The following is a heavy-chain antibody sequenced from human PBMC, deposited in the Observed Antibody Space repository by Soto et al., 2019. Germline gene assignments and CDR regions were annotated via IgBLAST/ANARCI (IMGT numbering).Heavy chain of an antibody. CDR3: AKGGRQWLVTSDFNY. CDR2: VSHDGRNT. CDR1: GFTFSDYA. D-gene: IGHD6-19*01. J-gene: IGHJ4*02. V-gene: IGHV3-30*18. Sequence: VQLMESGGGVVQAGRSLRLSCAASGFTFSDYAMYWVRQAPGTGLEWVAVVSHDGRNTHYADSVKGRFTISRDSSKNTVSLEMTSLRAQDTAVYYCAKGGRQWLVTSDFNYWGQGALVTVSS.